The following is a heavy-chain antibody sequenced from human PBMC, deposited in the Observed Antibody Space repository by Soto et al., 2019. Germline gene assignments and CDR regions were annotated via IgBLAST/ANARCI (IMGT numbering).Heavy chain of an antibody. CDR2: IHYSGTT. CDR1: GVSMRNYF. J-gene: IGHJ4*02. CDR3: AAGEASSRNLDKYYLEF. D-gene: IGHD6-13*01. Sequence: PSETLSLICTVSGVSMRNYFWTWIRQPPGKGLEWIGYIHYSGTTSFFPSYNPSLRSRVTISEDTSKNQFSLKLLSVTTADTAVYFCAAGEASSRNLDKYYLEFWGQGTLVNVSS. V-gene: IGHV4-59*01.